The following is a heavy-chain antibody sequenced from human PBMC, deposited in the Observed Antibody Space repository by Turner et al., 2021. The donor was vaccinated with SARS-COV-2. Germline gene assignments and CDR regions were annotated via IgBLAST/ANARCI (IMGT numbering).Heavy chain of an antibody. J-gene: IGHJ3*02. Sequence: QVQLVESGGGVVQPGRSLRLSCVASGFTFSSYGMHWVRQAPGKGLEWVAGISSDGSNKYYADSVKGRFTISRDNSKNTLYLQMNSLRAEDTAVYYCAKPLYDILTGYYGEDAFDIWGQGTMVTVSS. CDR1: GFTFSSYG. V-gene: IGHV3-30*18. D-gene: IGHD3-9*01. CDR2: ISSDGSNK. CDR3: AKPLYDILTGYYGEDAFDI.